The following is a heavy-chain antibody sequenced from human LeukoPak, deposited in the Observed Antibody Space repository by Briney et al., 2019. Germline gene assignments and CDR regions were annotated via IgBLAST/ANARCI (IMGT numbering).Heavy chain of an antibody. J-gene: IGHJ6*03. V-gene: IGHV4-4*07. CDR1: GGSISNYY. D-gene: IGHD2-8*01. Sequence: SETLSLTCTVSGGSISNYYWSWIRQSAGGGLGWVGRIYTSGSTIYNPSLKSRVTMSLETSKKQFSLKLSSVTAADTAVYYCARELRGCANATCYNFYYMDVWGKGTTVTVSS. CDR2: IYTSGST. CDR3: ARELRGCANATCYNFYYMDV.